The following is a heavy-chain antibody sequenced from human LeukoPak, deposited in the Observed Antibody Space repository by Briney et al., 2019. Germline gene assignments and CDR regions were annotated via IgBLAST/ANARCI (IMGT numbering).Heavy chain of an antibody. Sequence: PSETLSLTCTVSGGSISSGSYYWSWLRQPAGKGLEWIGRIYTSGSTNYNPSLKSRVTISVDTSKNQFSLKLSSVTAADTAVYYCARGAGYSYGEQFDYWGQGTLVTVSS. J-gene: IGHJ4*02. CDR1: GGSISSGSYY. CDR3: ARGAGYSYGEQFDY. V-gene: IGHV4-61*02. D-gene: IGHD5-18*01. CDR2: IYTSGST.